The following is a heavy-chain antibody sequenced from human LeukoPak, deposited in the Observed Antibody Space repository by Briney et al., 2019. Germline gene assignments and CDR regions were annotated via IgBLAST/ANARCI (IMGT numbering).Heavy chain of an antibody. V-gene: IGHV4-39*07. CDR3: ARVKWLSNQSFDY. D-gene: IGHD3-22*01. CDR1: GGSISSSSYY. CDR2: IYYSGST. Sequence: PSETLSLTCTVSGGSISSSSYYWGWIRQPPGKGLEWIGSIYYSGSTYYNPSLKSRVTISVDTSKNQFSLKLSSVTAADTAVYYCARVKWLSNQSFDYWGQGTLVTVSS. J-gene: IGHJ4*02.